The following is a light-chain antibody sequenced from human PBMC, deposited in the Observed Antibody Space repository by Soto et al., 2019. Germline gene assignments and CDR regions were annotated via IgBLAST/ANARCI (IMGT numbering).Light chain of an antibody. CDR2: EAS. CDR3: QQYSSYSAGT. CDR1: RSIDSW. J-gene: IGKJ1*01. V-gene: IGKV1-5*03. Sequence: DIQMTQSPSTLSASVGDRVTITSRASRSIDSWLAWYQQKPGKTPNLLIYEASSLESGVPSRFSGSGSGTEFTLTISSLQPDDFATYYCQQYSSYSAGTFGQGTKVEIK.